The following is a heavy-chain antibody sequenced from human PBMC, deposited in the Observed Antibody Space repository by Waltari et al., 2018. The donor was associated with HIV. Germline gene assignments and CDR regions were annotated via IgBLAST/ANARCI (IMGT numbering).Heavy chain of an antibody. J-gene: IGHJ4*02. CDR2: VNSDGSST. CDR3: ARATYYYDSRFDY. V-gene: IGHV3-74*01. D-gene: IGHD3-22*01. CDR1: GFTFSSYW. Sequence: EVQLVESGGGLVQPGGSLRLSCAASGFTFSSYWMHWVRQAPGKGLVGVSRVNSDGSSTSYADSVKGRFTISRDNAKNTLYLQMNSLRAEDTAVYYCARATYYYDSRFDYWGQGTLVTVSS.